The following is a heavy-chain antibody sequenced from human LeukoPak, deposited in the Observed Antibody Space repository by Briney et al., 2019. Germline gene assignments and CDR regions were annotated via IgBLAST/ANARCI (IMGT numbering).Heavy chain of an antibody. D-gene: IGHD1-14*01. V-gene: IGHV3-33*01. Sequence: PGGSLRLSCAASGFTFSSYGMHWVRQAPGKGLEWVAVIWYDGSNKYYADSVKGRFTISRDNSKNTLYLQMNSLRAEDTAVYYCARGPADNNYYYYGMDVWGQGTTVTVSS. CDR2: IWYDGSNK. CDR1: GFTFSSYG. J-gene: IGHJ6*02. CDR3: ARGPADNNYYYYGMDV.